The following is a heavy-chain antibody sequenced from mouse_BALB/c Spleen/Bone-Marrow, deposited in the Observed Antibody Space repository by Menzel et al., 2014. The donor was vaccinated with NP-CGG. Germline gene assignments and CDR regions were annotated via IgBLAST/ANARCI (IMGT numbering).Heavy chain of an antibody. V-gene: IGHV3-8*02. J-gene: IGHJ2*01. CDR1: GDSITSGC. CDR2: ISYSGST. CDR3: ATYDGYYFDY. Sequence: EVKLVESGPSLVKPSQTLSLTCSVTGDSITSGCWNWIRKFPGNKLEYMGYISYSGSTYYSPSLKSRISITRDTSKNQYYLQLNSVTTEDTATYHCATYDGYYFDYWGQGTTLTVSS. D-gene: IGHD2-3*01.